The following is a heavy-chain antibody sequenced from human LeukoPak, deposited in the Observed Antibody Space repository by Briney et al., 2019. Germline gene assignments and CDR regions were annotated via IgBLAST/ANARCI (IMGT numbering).Heavy chain of an antibody. CDR3: ARVTTGVFWGSFDY. J-gene: IGHJ4*02. D-gene: IGHD1-1*01. Sequence: GASVKVSCKASGGTFSSYAISWGRQAPGQGLEWMGGIIPIFGTANYAQKFQGRVKITAAESTSTAYMELSSLRSEDTAVYYCARVTTGVFWGSFDYWGQGTLVTVSS. CDR2: IIPIFGTA. V-gene: IGHV1-69*13. CDR1: GGTFSSYA.